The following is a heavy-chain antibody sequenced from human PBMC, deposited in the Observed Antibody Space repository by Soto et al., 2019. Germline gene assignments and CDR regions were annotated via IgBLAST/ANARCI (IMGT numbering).Heavy chain of an antibody. CDR1: GESVNSRSYY. CDR3: ARGNIAASGKKFAP. Sequence: QVQLQESGPGLVKPSETLSLTCTVSGESVNSRSYYWTCVRQPPGKGLEWIGYIYYSGHINYNPSLKSRFTISVDTSTNQFSLKLTSVTAADTAIYYCARGNIAASGKKFAPWGQGILVTVSS. D-gene: IGHD6-13*01. CDR2: IYYSGHI. V-gene: IGHV4-61*01. J-gene: IGHJ5*02.